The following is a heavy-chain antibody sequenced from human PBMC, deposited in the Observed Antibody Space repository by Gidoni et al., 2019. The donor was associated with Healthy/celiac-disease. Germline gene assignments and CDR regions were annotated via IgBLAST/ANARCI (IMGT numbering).Heavy chain of an antibody. Sequence: QVQLQESGPGLVKPSQTLSLTCTVSGGSISRGSYYWSWIRQPAGKGLEWIGRIYTSGSTNYNPSLKSRVTISVDTSKNQFSLKLSSVTAADTAVYYCAREVELLDYFDYWGQGTLVTVSS. V-gene: IGHV4-61*02. D-gene: IGHD1-7*01. CDR2: IYTSGST. CDR1: GGSISRGSYY. CDR3: AREVELLDYFDY. J-gene: IGHJ4*02.